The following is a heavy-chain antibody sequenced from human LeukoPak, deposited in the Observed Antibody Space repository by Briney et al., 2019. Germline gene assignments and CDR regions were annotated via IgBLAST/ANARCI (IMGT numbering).Heavy chain of an antibody. CDR2: ISSSSSYI. D-gene: IGHD1-26*01. CDR3: ARDKSWSYPFDY. V-gene: IGHV3-21*01. CDR1: GFTFSSYS. Sequence: GGSLRLSCAASGFTFSSYSMNWVRQAPGKGLEWVSSISSSSSYIYYADSVKGRFTISRDNAKNSLYLQMNSLRAEDTAVYYCARDKSWSYPFDYWGQGTLVTVSS. J-gene: IGHJ4*02.